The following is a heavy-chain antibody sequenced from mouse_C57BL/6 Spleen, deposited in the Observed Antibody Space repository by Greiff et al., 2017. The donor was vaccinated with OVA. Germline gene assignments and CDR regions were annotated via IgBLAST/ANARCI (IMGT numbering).Heavy chain of an antibody. CDR1: GFTFSDYG. J-gene: IGHJ4*01. V-gene: IGHV5-17*01. Sequence: EVQLVESGGGLVKPGGSLKLSCAASGFTFSDYGMHWVRQAPEKGLEWVAYISSGSSTIYYADTVKGRFTISRDNAKNTLFLQMTSLRSEDTAMYYCARQLGRGGYYAMDYWGQGTSVTVSS. CDR2: ISSGSSTI. CDR3: ARQLGRGGYYAMDY. D-gene: IGHD4-1*02.